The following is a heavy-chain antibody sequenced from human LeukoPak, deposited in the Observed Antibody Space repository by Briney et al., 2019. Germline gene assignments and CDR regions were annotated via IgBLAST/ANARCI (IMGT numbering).Heavy chain of an antibody. V-gene: IGHV4-34*01. CDR1: GGSFSGYY. J-gene: IGHJ4*02. Sequence: PSETLSLTCAVYGGSFSGYYWSWIRQPPGKGLEWIGEINHSGSTNYNPSLKSRVTISVDTSKNQFSLKLSSVTAADTAVYYCARHPGIAAASDYWGQGTLVTVSS. D-gene: IGHD6-13*01. CDR3: ARHPGIAAASDY. CDR2: INHSGST.